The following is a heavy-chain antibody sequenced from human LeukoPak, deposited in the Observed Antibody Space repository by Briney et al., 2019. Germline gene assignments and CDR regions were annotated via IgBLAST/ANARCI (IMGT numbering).Heavy chain of an antibody. V-gene: IGHV4-30-4*08. J-gene: IGHJ3*02. CDR2: IYYSGST. D-gene: IGHD2/OR15-2a*01. Sequence: SWVRQAPGKGLEWIGYIYYSGSTYYNPSLKSRVTISVDTSKNQFSLKLSSVTAADTAVYYCARGFLPGAFDIWGQGTMVTVSS. CDR3: ARGFLPGAFDI.